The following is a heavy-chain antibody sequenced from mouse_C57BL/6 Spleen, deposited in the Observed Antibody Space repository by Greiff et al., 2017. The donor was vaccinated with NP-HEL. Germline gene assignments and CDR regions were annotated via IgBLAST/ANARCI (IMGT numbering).Heavy chain of an antibody. CDR3: ARCYGNYDAMDY. D-gene: IGHD2-1*01. CDR2: ISSGGSYT. J-gene: IGHJ4*01. CDR1: GFTFSSYG. V-gene: IGHV5-6*02. Sequence: EVKLVESGGDLVKPGGSLKLSCAASGFTFSSYGMSWVRQTPDKRLEWVATISSGGSYTYYLDSVKGRFTISRDNAKNTLYLQMSSLKSEDTAMYYCARCYGNYDAMDYWGQGTSVTVSS.